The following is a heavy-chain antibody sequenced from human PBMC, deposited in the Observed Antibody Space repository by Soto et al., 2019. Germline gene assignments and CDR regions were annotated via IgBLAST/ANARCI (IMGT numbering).Heavy chain of an antibody. D-gene: IGHD2-21*02. CDR1: GFTFSSYA. Sequence: GGSLRLSCAASGFTFSSYAMHWVRQAPGKGLEWVAVISYDGSNKYYADSVKGRFTISRDNSKNTLYLQMNSLRAEDTAVYYCARANGGDSSFDYWGQGTLVTVSS. J-gene: IGHJ4*02. CDR3: ARANGGDSSFDY. CDR2: ISYDGSNK. V-gene: IGHV3-30-3*01.